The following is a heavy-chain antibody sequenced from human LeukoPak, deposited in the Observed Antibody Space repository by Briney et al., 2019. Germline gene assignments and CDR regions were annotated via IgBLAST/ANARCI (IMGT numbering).Heavy chain of an antibody. CDR2: INPIFRTA. D-gene: IGHD3-22*01. Sequence: GASVKLSCKASGGTLTSYAISWVRQAPGQGLEWMGGINPIFRTANYAQKFQGRVTITTDESTSTAYMELSSLRSEDTAVDYCARVITAGSWFDPWGQGTLVTVSS. CDR3: ARVITAGSWFDP. V-gene: IGHV1-69*05. CDR1: GGTLTSYA. J-gene: IGHJ5*02.